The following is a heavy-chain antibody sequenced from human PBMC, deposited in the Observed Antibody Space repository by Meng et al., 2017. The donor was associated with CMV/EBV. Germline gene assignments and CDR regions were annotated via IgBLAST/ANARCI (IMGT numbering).Heavy chain of an antibody. V-gene: IGHV4-38-2*01. CDR3: AKMATRTTYWTGSDGFDV. CDR1: GHPISSGYF. D-gene: IGHD2/OR15-2a*01. J-gene: IGHJ3*01. Sequence: SETLSLTCSVSGHPISSGYFWGWIRQAPGKGLEWIGSIYPSGTDFYNPSLKSRVTISADTSNNRFSLRLSLVTAADTALYSCAKMATRTTYWTGSDGFDVWGQGTMVTVSS. CDR2: IYPSGTD.